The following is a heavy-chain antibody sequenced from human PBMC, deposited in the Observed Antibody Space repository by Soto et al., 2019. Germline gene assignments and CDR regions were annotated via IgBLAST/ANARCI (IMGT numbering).Heavy chain of an antibody. J-gene: IGHJ5*02. Sequence: GGSLRLSCAASGFTFSDYAMNWVRQSPGKGLEWVAMISHDGSHEYYGDSVKGRFSVSRDNSQNILHLQMNSLRIEDTAVYFCARNTDHRLVRGWLDPWGQGTLVTVS. CDR3: ARNTDHRLVRGWLDP. V-gene: IGHV3-30*04. CDR2: ISHDGSHE. CDR1: GFTFSDYA. D-gene: IGHD3-10*01.